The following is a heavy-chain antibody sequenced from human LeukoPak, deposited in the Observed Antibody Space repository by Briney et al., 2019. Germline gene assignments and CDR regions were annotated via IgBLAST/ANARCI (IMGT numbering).Heavy chain of an antibody. J-gene: IGHJ6*02. V-gene: IGHV1-8*01. CDR3: ARWAYCGGDCFYYYGMDV. CDR2: MNPNSGNT. D-gene: IGHD2-21*02. Sequence: ASVKVSCKASGYTFTSYDINWVRQATGQGLEWMGWMNPNSGNTGYAQKFQGRVTMTRNTSISTAYMELSSLRSEDTAVYYCARWAYCGGDCFYYYGMDVWGQGTTVTVSS. CDR1: GYTFTSYD.